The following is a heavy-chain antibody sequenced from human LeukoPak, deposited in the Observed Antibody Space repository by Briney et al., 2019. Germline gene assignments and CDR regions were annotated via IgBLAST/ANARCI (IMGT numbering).Heavy chain of an antibody. D-gene: IGHD6-13*01. CDR2: IYHSGNT. J-gene: IGHJ4*02. CDR1: GGSISRGNW. V-gene: IGHV4-4*02. Sequence: SGTLSLTCAVSGGSISRGNWWSWVRQPPGKGPEWIREIYHSGNTNYNPSLKSRVTISVDKSKNQFSLKLSSVTAADTAVYYCAKKAAASAADYWGQGTLVTVSS. CDR3: AKKAAASAADY.